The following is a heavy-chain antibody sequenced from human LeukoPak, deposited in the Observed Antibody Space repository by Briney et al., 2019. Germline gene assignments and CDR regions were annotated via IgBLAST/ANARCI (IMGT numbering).Heavy chain of an antibody. Sequence: ASAKVSCKASGYTFTGYYMHWVRQAPGQGLEWMGWINPNSGGTNYAQKFQGRVTMTRDTSISAAYMELSRLRSDDTAVYYCARDPPGTTAFDLWGQGTMVTVSS. CDR1: GYTFTGYY. J-gene: IGHJ3*01. CDR2: INPNSGGT. D-gene: IGHD1-1*01. CDR3: ARDPPGTTAFDL. V-gene: IGHV1-2*02.